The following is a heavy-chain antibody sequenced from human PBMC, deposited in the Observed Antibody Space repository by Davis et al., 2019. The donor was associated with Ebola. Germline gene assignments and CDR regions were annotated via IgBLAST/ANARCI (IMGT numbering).Heavy chain of an antibody. Sequence: PGGSLRLSRAASGFTFSTYAMTWVRQAPGKGLEWVSGITGSGGSTYYADSVKGRFTISRDNSKNTLYLQMNNLRAEDTAVYYCARNRGSGTADWFDPWGQGTLVTVSP. CDR2: ITGSGGST. D-gene: IGHD3-10*01. CDR1: GFTFSTYA. V-gene: IGHV3-23*01. CDR3: ARNRGSGTADWFDP. J-gene: IGHJ5*02.